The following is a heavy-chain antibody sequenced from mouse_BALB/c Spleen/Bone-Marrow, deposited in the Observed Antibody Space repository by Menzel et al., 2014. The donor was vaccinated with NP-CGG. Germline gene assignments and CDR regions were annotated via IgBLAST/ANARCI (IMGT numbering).Heavy chain of an antibody. D-gene: IGHD2-1*01. J-gene: IGHJ3*01. CDR2: INPDSSTI. CDR1: GFDFSRYG. CDR3: ARPGWGNYVFVY. V-gene: IGHV4-1*02. Sequence: EVKLMESGGGLVQPGGSLKLSCAASGFDFSRYGMSWVRQAPGKGLEWIGEINPDSSTINYTPSLKDKFIISRDNAKNTLYLQMSKVRPEDTALYYCARPGWGNYVFVYWGQGTLVTVST.